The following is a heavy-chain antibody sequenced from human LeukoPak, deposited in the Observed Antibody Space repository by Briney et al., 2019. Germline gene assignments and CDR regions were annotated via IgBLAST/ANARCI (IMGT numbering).Heavy chain of an antibody. CDR3: ARKSYYDTSGYYEDFDY. CDR2: ISGYNGKT. D-gene: IGHD3-22*01. Sequence: ASVKVSCKASGYTFTSYGISWVRQAPGQGLQWMGWISGYNGKTDYAQNLQGRVTMTTDTSTGTAYMELRNLTSDDTAVYYCARKSYYDTSGYYEDFDYWGRGTLVTVSS. CDR1: GYTFTSYG. J-gene: IGHJ4*02. V-gene: IGHV1-18*01.